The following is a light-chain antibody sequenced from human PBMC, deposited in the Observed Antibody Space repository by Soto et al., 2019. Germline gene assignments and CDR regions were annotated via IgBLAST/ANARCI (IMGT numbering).Light chain of an antibody. CDR3: NSYAGSNNWV. Sequence: QSALTQPASVSGSPGQSITISCTGTSSDVGGYNYVSWYQQHPGKAPKLMIYDVSNRPSGVPDRFSGSKSGNTASLTVSGLQAEDEADYYCNSYAGSNNWVFGGGTKVTVL. V-gene: IGLV2-8*01. CDR1: SSDVGGYNY. CDR2: DVS. J-gene: IGLJ3*02.